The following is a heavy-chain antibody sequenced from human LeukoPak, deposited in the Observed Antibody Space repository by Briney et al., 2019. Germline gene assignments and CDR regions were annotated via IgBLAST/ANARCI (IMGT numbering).Heavy chain of an antibody. D-gene: IGHD3-16*01. CDR1: GGSISSSSYY. V-gene: IGHV4-61*02. J-gene: IGHJ4*02. CDR3: ARVRLAGELDY. Sequence: SETLSLTCTISGGSISSSSYYWSWIRQPAGKGLEWIGRIYTSGSTNYNPSLKSRVTMSVDTSKNQFSLKLSSVTAADTAVYYCARVRLAGELDYWGQGTLVTVSS. CDR2: IYTSGST.